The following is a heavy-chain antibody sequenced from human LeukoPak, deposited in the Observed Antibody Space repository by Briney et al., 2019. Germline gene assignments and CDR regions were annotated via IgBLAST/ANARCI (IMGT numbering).Heavy chain of an antibody. V-gene: IGHV3-30*18. J-gene: IGHJ4*02. CDR2: ISDDGSNK. CDR1: GFTFRSYG. D-gene: IGHD6-13*01. CDR3: AKDRETTASGTFGY. Sequence: GRSLRLSCAASGFTFRSYGMHCVRQAPGKGLGWVAVISDDGSNKKYADSVKGRFTISRDNPNNTLFLQMNSLRAEDTAVYYCAKDRETTASGTFGYWGQGALVTVSS.